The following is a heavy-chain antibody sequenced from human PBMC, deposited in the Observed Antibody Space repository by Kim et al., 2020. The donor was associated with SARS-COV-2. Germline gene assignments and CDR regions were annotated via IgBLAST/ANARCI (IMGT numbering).Heavy chain of an antibody. CDR3: ARSGVRQWLVISRRSHAFDI. D-gene: IGHD6-19*01. CDR2: IYHSGST. Sequence: SETLSLTCAVSGGSISSSNWWSWVRQPPGKGLEWIGEIYHSGSTNYNPSLKSRVTISVDKSKNQFSLKLSSVTAADTAVYYCARSGVRQWLVISRRSHAFDIWGQGTMVTVSS. J-gene: IGHJ3*02. CDR1: GGSISSSNW. V-gene: IGHV4-4*02.